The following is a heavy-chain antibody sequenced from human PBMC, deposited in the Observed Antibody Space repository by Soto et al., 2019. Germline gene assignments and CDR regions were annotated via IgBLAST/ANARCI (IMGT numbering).Heavy chain of an antibody. D-gene: IGHD3-9*01. CDR2: IYHSGST. CDR1: GYSISSGYY. V-gene: IGHV4-38-2*01. Sequence: PSETLSLTCAVSGYSISSGYYWGCIRQPPGKGLEWIGSIYHSGSTYYNPSLKSRVTISVDTSKNQFSLKLSSVTAADTAVYYCARVRASRVLRYFDWLYGYFDYWGQGTLVTVSS. J-gene: IGHJ4*02. CDR3: ARVRASRVLRYFDWLYGYFDY.